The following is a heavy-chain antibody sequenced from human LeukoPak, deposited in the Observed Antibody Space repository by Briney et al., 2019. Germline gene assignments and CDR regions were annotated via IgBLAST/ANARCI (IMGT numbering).Heavy chain of an antibody. Sequence: GGSLRLSCAASGFTFSSYEMNWVRQGPGKGLEWVSYISSSVSTIYYADSVKGRFTISRDNAKNSLYLQMNSLRAEDTAVNYCAGLGITLIGGVWGKGTTVTISS. J-gene: IGHJ6*04. V-gene: IGHV3-48*03. D-gene: IGHD3-10*02. CDR3: AGLGITLIGGV. CDR1: GFTFSSYE. CDR2: ISSSVSTI.